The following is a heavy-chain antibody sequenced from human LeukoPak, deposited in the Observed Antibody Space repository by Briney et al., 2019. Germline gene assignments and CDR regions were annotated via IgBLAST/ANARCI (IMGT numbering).Heavy chain of an antibody. CDR3: ARDTPYNWNHGYYDY. Sequence: GASVKVSCKASGGTFSSYAISWVRQAPGQGLEWMGGIIPIFGTANYAQKFQGRVTITADESTSTAYMELSSLRSEDTAVYYCARDTPYNWNHGYYDYWGQGTLVTVSS. V-gene: IGHV1-69*13. J-gene: IGHJ4*02. CDR1: GGTFSSYA. D-gene: IGHD1-14*01. CDR2: IIPIFGTA.